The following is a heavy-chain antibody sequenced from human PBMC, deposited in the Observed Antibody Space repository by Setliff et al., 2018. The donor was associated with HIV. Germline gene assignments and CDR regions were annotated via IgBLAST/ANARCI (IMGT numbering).Heavy chain of an antibody. V-gene: IGHV4-39*01. D-gene: IGHD5-18*01. CDR1: SGSINTGTYS. J-gene: IGHJ4*02. CDR3: TRHLAMGGIQLWFVDNYFGC. Sequence: SETLSLTCSVSSGSINTGTYSWGWVRQPPGKTLESIGHYYYSGGACYNPSRRGRVTLSVDTSNNQFSLKLRSVTAADTAIYYCTRHLAMGGIQLWFVDNYFGCLGQGPRVAVSS. CDR2: YYYSGGA.